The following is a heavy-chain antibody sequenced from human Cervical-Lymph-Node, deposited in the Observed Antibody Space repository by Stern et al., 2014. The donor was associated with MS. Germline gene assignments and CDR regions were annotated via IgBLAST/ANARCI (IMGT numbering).Heavy chain of an antibody. CDR2: ISTSGSNI. D-gene: IGHD1-26*01. CDR3: ARDLSEDYFDY. J-gene: IGHJ4*02. V-gene: IGHV3-11*01. Sequence: QVQLVQSGGGLVKPGGSLRLSCAASGFTFSDYYMSWIRQAPGKGLEWVSYISTSGSNIYYADSVKGRFTISTDKSNNSPYLQMNSLRAEDTAVYYCARDLSEDYFDYWGQGTLVTVSS. CDR1: GFTFSDYY.